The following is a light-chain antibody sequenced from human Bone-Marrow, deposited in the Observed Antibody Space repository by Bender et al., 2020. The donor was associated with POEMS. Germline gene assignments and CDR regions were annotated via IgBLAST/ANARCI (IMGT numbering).Light chain of an antibody. J-gene: IGLJ3*02. V-gene: IGLV2-14*03. Sequence: QSALTQPASVSGSPGQSITISCTGTSSDIGAYNYVSWYQQHPDKAPKLMIYDVSNRPSGLSNRFSGSKSGNTASLTISGLQAEDEADYYCQSYDNSLGGWVFGGGTKLTVL. CDR1: SSDIGAYNY. CDR3: QSYDNSLGGWV. CDR2: DVS.